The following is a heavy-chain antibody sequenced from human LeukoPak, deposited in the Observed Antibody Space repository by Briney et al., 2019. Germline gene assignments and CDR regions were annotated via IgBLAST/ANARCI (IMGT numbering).Heavy chain of an antibody. CDR1: GGSISSSSYY. D-gene: IGHD6-13*01. J-gene: IGHJ4*02. Sequence: PSETLSLTCTVSGGSISSSSYYWGWIRQPPGKGLEWIGEIYHSGSTNYNPSLKSRVTISVDKSKNQFSLKLSSVTAADTAVYYCARGAQSSSWPIFDYWGQGTLVTVSS. CDR2: IYHSGST. V-gene: IGHV4-39*07. CDR3: ARGAQSSSWPIFDY.